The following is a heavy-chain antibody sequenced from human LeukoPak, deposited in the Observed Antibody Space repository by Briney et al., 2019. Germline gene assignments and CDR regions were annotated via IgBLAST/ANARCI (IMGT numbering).Heavy chain of an antibody. V-gene: IGHV4-59*01. D-gene: IGHD6-13*01. CDR1: GDSISGYY. CDR2: IHCSGNT. CDR3: ARGGASSKWFDP. J-gene: IGHJ5*02. Sequence: PSETLSLTCTVSGDSISGYYWSWIRQPPGNGLEWIAFIHCSGNTKYYPSLKSRVSISVDTSNNQFSLNVNSVTAADTAVYYCARGGASSKWFDPWGQGTLVTVS.